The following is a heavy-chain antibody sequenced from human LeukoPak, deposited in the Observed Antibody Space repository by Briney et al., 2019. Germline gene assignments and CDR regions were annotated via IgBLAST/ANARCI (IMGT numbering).Heavy chain of an antibody. CDR1: GFTFSSYA. D-gene: IGHD6-6*01. Sequence: GGSLRLSCAASGFTFSSYAMHWVRQAPGKGLEWVAVISYDGSNKYYADSVKGRFTISRDNSKNTLYLQMNSLRAEDTAVYYCARDGQLFYYYYMDVWGKGTTVTVSS. J-gene: IGHJ6*03. V-gene: IGHV3-30*04. CDR3: ARDGQLFYYYYMDV. CDR2: ISYDGSNK.